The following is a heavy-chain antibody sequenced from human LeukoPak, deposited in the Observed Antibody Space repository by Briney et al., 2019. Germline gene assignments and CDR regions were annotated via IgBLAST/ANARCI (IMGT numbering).Heavy chain of an antibody. V-gene: IGHV4-39*01. J-gene: IGHJ6*03. CDR3: ARQQLSYYYYMDV. D-gene: IGHD2-2*01. CDR2: IYYSGST. Sequence: SSETLSLTCTVSGGSISSNNYYWGWIRQPPGKGLEWIGAIYYSGSTYYNPSLKSRVTISVDTSKNQFSLKLNSVTAADTAVYYCARQQLSYYYYMDVWGKGTTVTVSS. CDR1: GGSISSNNYY.